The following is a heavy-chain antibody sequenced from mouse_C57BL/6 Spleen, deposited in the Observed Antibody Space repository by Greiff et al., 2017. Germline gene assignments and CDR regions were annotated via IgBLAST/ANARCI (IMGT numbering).Heavy chain of an antibody. Sequence: EVQGVESGGGLVKPGGSLKLSCAASGFTFSSYTMSWVRQTPEKRLEWVATISGGGGNTYYPDSVKGRFTISRDNAKNTLYLQMSSLRSEDTALYYCARRDWEASWCAYWGQGTLVTVSA. CDR1: GFTFSSYT. D-gene: IGHD4-1*01. CDR2: ISGGGGNT. CDR3: ARRDWEASWCAY. V-gene: IGHV5-9*01. J-gene: IGHJ3*01.